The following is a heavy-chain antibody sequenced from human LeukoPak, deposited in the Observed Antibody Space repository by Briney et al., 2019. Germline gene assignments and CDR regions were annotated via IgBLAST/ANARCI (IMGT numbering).Heavy chain of an antibody. CDR3: ARSRPYCSSTSCYGDAFDI. D-gene: IGHD2-2*01. Sequence: SVKVSCKASGGTFDNHAFNWVRQAPGQGLEWMGGITPIFGTANYAQKFQGRVTITADKSTSTAYMELSSLRSEDTAVYYCARSRPYCSSTSCYGDAFDIWGQGTMVTVSS. CDR1: GGTFDNHA. CDR2: ITPIFGTA. J-gene: IGHJ3*02. V-gene: IGHV1-69*06.